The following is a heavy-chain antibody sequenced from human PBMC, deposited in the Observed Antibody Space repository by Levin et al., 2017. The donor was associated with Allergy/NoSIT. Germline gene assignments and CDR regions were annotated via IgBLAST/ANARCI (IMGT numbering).Heavy chain of an antibody. Sequence: SQTLSLTCSVSGASISSGSYHWSWIRQPAGKGLEWIGRIDTGGTAYNPSLRSRVTISLDTSKNQFSLNLNSVTAADTAVYYCATYAGGRGGSGSWGQGTLVTVSS. CDR3: ATYAGGRGGSGS. CDR1: GASISSGSYH. V-gene: IGHV4-61*02. D-gene: IGHD6-19*01. CDR2: IDTGGTA. J-gene: IGHJ5*02.